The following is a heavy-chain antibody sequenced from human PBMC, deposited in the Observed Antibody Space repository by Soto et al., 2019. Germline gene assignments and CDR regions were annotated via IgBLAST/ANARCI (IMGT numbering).Heavy chain of an antibody. CDR1: GFTFSSYA. J-gene: IGHJ6*02. CDR2: ISYDGSNK. CDR3: ARSSSWHYYYGMDV. D-gene: IGHD6-6*01. Sequence: QVPLVESGGGVVQPGRSLRLSCAASGFTFSSYAMHWVRQAPGKGLEWVAVISYDGSNKYYADSVKGRFTISRDNSKNPLYLQMNSLRAEDTAVYSCARSSSWHYYYGMDVWGQGTTVTVSS. V-gene: IGHV3-30-3*01.